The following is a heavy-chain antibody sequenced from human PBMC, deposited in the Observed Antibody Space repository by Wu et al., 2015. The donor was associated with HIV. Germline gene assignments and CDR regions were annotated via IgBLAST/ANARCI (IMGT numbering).Heavy chain of an antibody. J-gene: IGHJ6*03. CDR3: ARGGVYGVNVGDYSYYYYIDV. CDR2: ISAYSGNT. CDR1: GYTFTAHY. V-gene: IGHV1-18*01. D-gene: IGHD4-23*01. Sequence: HLVQSGAEVTKPGASVRVSCQTSGYTFTAHYIHWVRQAPGQGLEWMGWISAYSGNTKYAQKLQGRVTMTTDTSTSSAYMELRSLRSDDTAVYYCARGGVYGVNVGDYSYYYYIDVWGKGTTVTVSS.